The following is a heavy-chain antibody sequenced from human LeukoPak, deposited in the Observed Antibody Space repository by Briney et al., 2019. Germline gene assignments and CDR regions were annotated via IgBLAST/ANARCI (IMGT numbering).Heavy chain of an antibody. V-gene: IGHV4-61*02. CDR2: IYTSGST. D-gene: IGHD3-16*01. CDR1: GGSISSGSYY. CDR3: ARVNYVWGRSYYSYYNMDV. Sequence: SKTLSLTCTVSGGSISSGSYYWSWIRQTAGKGLEWIGRIYTSGSTNYNPSLKSRVTISVDTSKNQFSLNLTSVTAADTAVYYLARVNYVWGRSYYSYYNMDVWGKGTTVTVSS. J-gene: IGHJ6*03.